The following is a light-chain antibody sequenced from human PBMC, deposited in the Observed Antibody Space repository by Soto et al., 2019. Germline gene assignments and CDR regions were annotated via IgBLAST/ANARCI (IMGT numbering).Light chain of an antibody. J-gene: IGLJ1*01. CDR3: ASYTTSSSYF. CDR2: DVS. Sequence: QSVLTQPASVSGSPGQSIAISCTGTSSDVGGYSYVSWYQQQPGKAPKLVISDVSNRPSGVSDRFSGSKSGNTASLTISGLKTEHEADYYCASYTTSSSYFFGTGTKFTVL. CDR1: SSDVGGYSY. V-gene: IGLV2-14*01.